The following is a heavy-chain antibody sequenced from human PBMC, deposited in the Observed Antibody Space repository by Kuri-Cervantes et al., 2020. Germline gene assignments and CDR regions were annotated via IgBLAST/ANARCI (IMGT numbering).Heavy chain of an antibody. CDR2: MNPNSGNT. CDR3: ARGSYLLGPDY. J-gene: IGHJ4*02. Sequence: ASVTVSCKASGYTFTSYDINWVRQATGQGLEWMGWMNPNSGNTGYAQKFQGIVTMTRNTSISTAYMELSSLRSEDTAVYYCARGSYLLGPDYWGQGTLVTVSS. CDR1: GYTFTSYD. V-gene: IGHV1-8*01. D-gene: IGHD3-16*01.